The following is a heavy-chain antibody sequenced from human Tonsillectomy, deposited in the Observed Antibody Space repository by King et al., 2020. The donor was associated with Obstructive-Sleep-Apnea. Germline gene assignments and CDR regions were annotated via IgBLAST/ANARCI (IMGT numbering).Heavy chain of an antibody. J-gene: IGHJ4*02. CDR2: ISWNSGSI. D-gene: IGHD6-13*01. CDR1: GFTFDDYA. V-gene: IGHV3-9*01. CDR3: AKSERQLVGFDY. Sequence: EVQLVESGGGLVQPGRSLRLSCAASGFTFDDYAMHWVRQAPGKGLEWVSGISWNSGSIGYADSVKGRFTISRDNAKNSLYLQMNSLRAEDTALYYCAKSERQLVGFDYWGQGTLVTVSS.